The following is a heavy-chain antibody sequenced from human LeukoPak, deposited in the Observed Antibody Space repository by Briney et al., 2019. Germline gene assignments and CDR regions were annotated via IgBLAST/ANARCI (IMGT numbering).Heavy chain of an antibody. V-gene: IGHV4-59*01. D-gene: IGHD2-21*02. CDR1: GGSISNYY. Sequence: PSQTLSLTCTVPGGSISNYYWSWIRQPPGKGLEWIGYIYYSGTTNYNPSLKSRVTISIDTSKNHFSLKLSSVTAADTAVYYCARAYCGGDCSNNWFDPWGQGTLVTVSS. CDR2: IYYSGTT. J-gene: IGHJ5*02. CDR3: ARAYCGGDCSNNWFDP.